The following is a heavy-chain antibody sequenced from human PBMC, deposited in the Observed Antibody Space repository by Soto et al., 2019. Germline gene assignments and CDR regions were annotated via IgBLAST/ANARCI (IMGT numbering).Heavy chain of an antibody. D-gene: IGHD5-12*01. CDR3: ARSIATIGYSGPRDYYYGMDV. CDR1: GYTFTYRY. V-gene: IGHV1-45*02. J-gene: IGHJ6*02. Sequence: SVKVSCKASGYTFTYRYLHWVRQAPGQALEWMGWITPFNGNTNYAQKFQDRVTITRDRSMSTAYMELSSLRSEAPAMYYCARSIATIGYSGPRDYYYGMDVWGQGTPVTVSS. CDR2: ITPFNGNT.